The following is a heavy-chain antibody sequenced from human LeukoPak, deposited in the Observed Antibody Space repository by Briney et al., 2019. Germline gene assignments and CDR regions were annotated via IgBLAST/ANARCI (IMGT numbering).Heavy chain of an antibody. CDR2: IYSSGNT. CDR3: VRDPSAMVFDY. Sequence: SDTLSLTRTVSGGSISRDGYYRSWIRQPAGKGLEWIGQIYSSGNTNYNPSLKNRVTISVDTSRNQFFLNLRSVTAADRAIYYCVRDPSAMVFDYWGQGILVTVSS. V-gene: IGHV4-61*09. D-gene: IGHD3-10*01. CDR1: GGSISRDGYY. J-gene: IGHJ4*02.